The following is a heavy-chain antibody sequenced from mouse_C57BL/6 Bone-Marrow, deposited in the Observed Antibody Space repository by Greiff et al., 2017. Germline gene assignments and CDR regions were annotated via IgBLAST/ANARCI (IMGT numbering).Heavy chain of an antibody. CDR3: ARPYYYGSSYWYFDV. J-gene: IGHJ1*03. Sequence: QVQLQQSGAELVKPGASVKISCKASGYAFSSYWMNWVKQRPGKGLEWIGQIYPGDGDTTYNGKFKGKATLTADKSSSTAYMQLSSLTSEDSAVYFCARPYYYGSSYWYFDVWGTGTTVTVSS. CDR1: GYAFSSYW. V-gene: IGHV1-80*01. CDR2: IYPGDGDT. D-gene: IGHD1-1*01.